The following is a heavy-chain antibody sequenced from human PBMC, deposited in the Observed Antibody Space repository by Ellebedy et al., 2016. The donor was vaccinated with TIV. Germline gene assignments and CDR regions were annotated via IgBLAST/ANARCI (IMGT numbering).Heavy chain of an antibody. V-gene: IGHV3-49*04. CDR1: GFTFGDYA. CDR2: IRSKAYGGTT. D-gene: IGHD6-13*01. Sequence: GESLKISXTASGFTFGDYAMSWVRQAPGKGLEWVSFIRSKAYGGTTEYAASVKGRFTISIDDSKSIAYLQMDSLKAVDTAVYYCTRDLTTLAAAGTGIYYYTMDVWGQGTTVTVSS. J-gene: IGHJ6*02. CDR3: TRDLTTLAAAGTGIYYYTMDV.